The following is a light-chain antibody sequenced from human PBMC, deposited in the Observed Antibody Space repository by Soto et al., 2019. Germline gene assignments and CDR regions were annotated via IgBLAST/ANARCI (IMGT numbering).Light chain of an antibody. Sequence: QSVLTQPASVSGSPGQSITISCTGANSDIGDYNFVSWYQQHPGKAPKLMIYEVSNRPSGVSNRFSGSKSANTASLTISGLQAEDEADYYCSSYTSSSTLVVFGGGTKLTVL. J-gene: IGLJ2*01. CDR3: SSYTSSSTLVV. CDR2: EVS. V-gene: IGLV2-14*01. CDR1: NSDIGDYNF.